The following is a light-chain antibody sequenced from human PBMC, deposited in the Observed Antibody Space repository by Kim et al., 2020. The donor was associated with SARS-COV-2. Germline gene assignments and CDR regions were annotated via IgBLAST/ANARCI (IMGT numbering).Light chain of an antibody. J-gene: IGKJ3*01. Sequence: EIVLTQSPDTLSLSPGERATLSCRASQSVSSYLAWYQQKPGQAPRLLIYDASNRATGIPARFSGSGSGTDFTLTISSLEPEDFAVYYCQQRSNWLFTFGPGTKVDIK. CDR1: QSVSSY. CDR2: DAS. V-gene: IGKV3-11*01. CDR3: QQRSNWLFT.